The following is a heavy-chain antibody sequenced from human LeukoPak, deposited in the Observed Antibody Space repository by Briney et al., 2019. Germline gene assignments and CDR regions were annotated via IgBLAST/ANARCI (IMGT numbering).Heavy chain of an antibody. J-gene: IGHJ5*02. Sequence: PSETLSLTCTVSGGSISSYYWSWIRQPPGKGLEWIGYIYYSGSTNYNPSLKSRVTISVDTSKNQFSLKLSSVTAADTAVYYCASTNCGSVSCYGANWFDPWGQGTLVTVXS. V-gene: IGHV4-59*01. CDR2: IYYSGST. CDR1: GGSISSYY. CDR3: ASTNCGSVSCYGANWFDP. D-gene: IGHD2-2*01.